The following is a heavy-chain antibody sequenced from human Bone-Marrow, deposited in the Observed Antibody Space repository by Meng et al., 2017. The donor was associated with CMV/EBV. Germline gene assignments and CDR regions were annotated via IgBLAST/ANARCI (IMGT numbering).Heavy chain of an antibody. V-gene: IGHV1-69*06. CDR3: ARLGAYYYDSSGYWVDY. CDR1: TCRSYA. Sequence: TCRSYAISWVRQAPGQGLEWMGGIIPIFGTANYAQKFQGRVTITADKSTSTAYMELSSLRSEDTAMYYCARLGAYYYDSSGYWVDYWGQGTLVTVSS. D-gene: IGHD3-22*01. CDR2: IIPIFGTA. J-gene: IGHJ4*02.